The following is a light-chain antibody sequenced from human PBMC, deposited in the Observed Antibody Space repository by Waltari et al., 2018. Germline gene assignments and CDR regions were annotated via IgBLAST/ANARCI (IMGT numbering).Light chain of an antibody. Sequence: EIVLTQSPATLSLSPGDSATLSCRASQSIRDFLAWYQHKPGKAPRLLIYNAAVRATDTPARFSGSRSGTDFTLTISSLDPEDFAVYYCQQRSNWPPLTFGGGTKVEIK. J-gene: IGKJ4*01. CDR3: QQRSNWPPLT. V-gene: IGKV3-11*01. CDR1: QSIRDF. CDR2: NAA.